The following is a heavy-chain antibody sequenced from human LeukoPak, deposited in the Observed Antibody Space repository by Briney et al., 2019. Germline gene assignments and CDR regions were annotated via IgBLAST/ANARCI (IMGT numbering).Heavy chain of an antibody. V-gene: IGHV3-21*01. CDR2: ISSSSSYI. D-gene: IGHD3-10*01. J-gene: IGHJ4*02. CDR3: ARDRPLMYYYGSGSYYEG. Sequence: GGSLRLSCAASGFTFSSYSMNWVRQAPGKGLEWVSSISSSSSYIYYADSVKGRFTISSDNAKNSLYLQMNSLRAEDTAVYYCARDRPLMYYYGSGSYYEGWGQGTLVTVSS. CDR1: GFTFSSYS.